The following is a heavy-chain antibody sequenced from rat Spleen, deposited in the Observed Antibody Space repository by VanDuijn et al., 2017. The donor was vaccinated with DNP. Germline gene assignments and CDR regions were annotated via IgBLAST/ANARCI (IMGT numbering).Heavy chain of an antibody. CDR2: ILFDGAIT. CDR1: GFTFSDYY. J-gene: IGHJ2*01. CDR3: ARWYNSGYYFDY. D-gene: IGHD4-3*01. Sequence: EVQLVESGGGLVQPGRSLKLSCAASGFTFSDYYMAWVRQAPTKGLEWDAYILFDGAITFDGDSMKGRFTISRDNAKSALYLQRNRLRSEDMATYYCARWYNSGYYFDYWGQGVMVTVSS. V-gene: IGHV5-22*01.